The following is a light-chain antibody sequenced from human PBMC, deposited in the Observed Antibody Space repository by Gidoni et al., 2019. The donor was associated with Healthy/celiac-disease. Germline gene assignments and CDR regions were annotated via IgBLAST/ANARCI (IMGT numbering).Light chain of an antibody. CDR3: QAGIT. CDR2: GAS. Sequence: IVMTQSPATLSVSPGERATLSCRASQSVSSNLAWYQQKPGQAPRLLIYGASTRATGIPARFSGSGSGTEFTLTISSLQSEDFAVYYCQAGITFGPGTKVDIK. CDR1: QSVSSN. V-gene: IGKV3-15*01. J-gene: IGKJ3*01.